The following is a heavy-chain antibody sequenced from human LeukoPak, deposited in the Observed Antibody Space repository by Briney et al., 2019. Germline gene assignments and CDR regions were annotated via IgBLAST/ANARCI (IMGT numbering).Heavy chain of an antibody. V-gene: IGHV4-30-4*01. D-gene: IGHD2/OR15-2a*01. Sequence: SETLSLTCTVSGFSISSGDYYWRWLRQPPGKGLEWIVYIYYSGTTYYNPSLQSLLTISVDTSKNQFSLKLSSVTAADTAVYYCAREFIVKGWFDPWGQGTLVTVSS. CDR1: GFSISSGDYY. CDR3: AREFIVKGWFDP. J-gene: IGHJ5*02. CDR2: IYYSGTT.